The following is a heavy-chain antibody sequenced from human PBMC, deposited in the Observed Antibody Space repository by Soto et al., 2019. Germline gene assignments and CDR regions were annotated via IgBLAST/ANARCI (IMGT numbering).Heavy chain of an antibody. CDR2: ISYDGSNK. CDR3: ARSMAGIVGATAAFDI. V-gene: IGHV3-30-3*01. Sequence: GGSLRLSCAASGFTFSSYAMHWVRQAPGKGLEWVAVISYDGSNKYYADSVKGRFTISRDNSKNTLYLQMNSLRAEDTAVYYCARSMAGIVGATAAFDIWGQGTMVTVSS. D-gene: IGHD1-26*01. J-gene: IGHJ3*02. CDR1: GFTFSSYA.